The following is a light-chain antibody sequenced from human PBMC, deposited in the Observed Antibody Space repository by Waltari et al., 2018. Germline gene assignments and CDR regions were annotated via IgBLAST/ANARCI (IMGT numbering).Light chain of an antibody. Sequence: EIVLTQSPGTLSLSPGDRATLSYRASQSISKYLAWYQQKPGQAPRLLIYGASSTATGIPDRFSGSGSGTDFSLTISRLEPEDFAVYYCQHYVSLPATFGQGTKVEIE. CDR1: QSISKY. J-gene: IGKJ1*01. CDR2: GAS. V-gene: IGKV3-20*01. CDR3: QHYVSLPAT.